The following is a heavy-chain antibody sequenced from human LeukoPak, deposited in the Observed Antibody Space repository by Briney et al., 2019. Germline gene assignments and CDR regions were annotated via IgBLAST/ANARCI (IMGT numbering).Heavy chain of an antibody. CDR2: IKSKTDGGTT. J-gene: IGHJ4*02. V-gene: IGHV3-15*01. CDR3: AAQQWLVTNYDF. Sequence: GGSLRLSCAASGFTFSNAWMSWVRQAPGKGLEWVGRIKSKTDGGTTDYAAPVKGRFTISRDDSKNTLYLQMNSLKTEDTAVYYCAAQQWLVTNYDFWGQGTLVTVSS. CDR1: GFTFSNAW. D-gene: IGHD6-19*01.